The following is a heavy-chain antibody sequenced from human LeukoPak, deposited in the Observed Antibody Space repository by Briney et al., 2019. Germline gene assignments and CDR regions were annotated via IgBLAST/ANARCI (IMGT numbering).Heavy chain of an antibody. CDR3: ARGGYYGGSLSYFDY. Sequence: GGSLRLSCAASGFTFSSYAMSWIRQAPGRGLECVSVISGSGGSTYYADSVKGRFTISRDNSKNTLFLQMNSLRAEDTAVYYCARGGYYGGSLSYFDYWGQGTLVIVSS. D-gene: IGHD4-23*01. CDR1: GFTFSSYA. J-gene: IGHJ4*02. V-gene: IGHV3-23*01. CDR2: ISGSGGST.